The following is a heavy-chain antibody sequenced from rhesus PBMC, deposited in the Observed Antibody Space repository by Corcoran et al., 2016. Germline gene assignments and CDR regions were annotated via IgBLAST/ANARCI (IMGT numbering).Heavy chain of an antibody. V-gene: IGHV4-106*01. CDR1: GGSISDDYY. D-gene: IGHD6-25*01. CDR2: INGMGGGT. J-gene: IGHJ4*01. CDR3: ARVPVIAADADY. Sequence: QVQLQESGPGLVKPSETLSLTCAVSGGSISDDYYWTWIRQPPGKGLEWIGYINGMGGGTNYNPSLKNLVTISIDTSKNQFSLKLSSVTAAATAVYYCARVPVIAADADYWGQGVLVTVSS.